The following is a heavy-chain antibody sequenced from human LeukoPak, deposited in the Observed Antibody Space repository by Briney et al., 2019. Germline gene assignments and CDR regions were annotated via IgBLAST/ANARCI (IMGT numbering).Heavy chain of an antibody. Sequence: ASVKVSCKSSGYTFTSYFMHWVRQAPGQGLEWMGTINPHDGSTNYAQNFQGRVTMTRDTSTSTFHMELSSLRSEDTALYFCARARGYSGYHPVDYWGQGTPVTVSS. J-gene: IGHJ4*02. V-gene: IGHV1-46*01. CDR3: ARARGYSGYHPVDY. CDR2: INPHDGST. CDR1: GYTFTSYF. D-gene: IGHD5-12*01.